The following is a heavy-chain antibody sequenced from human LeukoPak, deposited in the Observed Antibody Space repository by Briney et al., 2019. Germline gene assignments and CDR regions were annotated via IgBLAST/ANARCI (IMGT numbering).Heavy chain of an antibody. CDR1: GITFSSYT. Sequence: GGSLRLSCAVSGITFSSYTMSWVRQAPGKGLQWVSAISGSGDRTYYADSVKGRFTISRDNSKNTLYLQMNSLRAEDTAVYYCAKDSGSSSYKYFQHWGQGTLVTVSS. D-gene: IGHD6-13*01. V-gene: IGHV3-23*01. CDR2: ISGSGDRT. CDR3: AKDSGSSSYKYFQH. J-gene: IGHJ1*01.